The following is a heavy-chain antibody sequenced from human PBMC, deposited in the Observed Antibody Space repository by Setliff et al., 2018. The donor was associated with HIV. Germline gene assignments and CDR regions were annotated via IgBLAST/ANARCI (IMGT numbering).Heavy chain of an antibody. CDR3: ARVTSAHPTYYYYYMDV. CDR2: IYYSGST. CDR1: GGSISSGGYY. D-gene: IGHD6-25*01. J-gene: IGHJ6*03. Sequence: SETLSLTCTVSGGSISSGGYYWSWIRQHPGTGLEWIGYIYYSGSTYYNPSPKSRVTISVDTSKNQFSLKLSSVTAADTAVYYCARVTSAHPTYYYYYMDVWGKGTTVTVSS. V-gene: IGHV4-31*03.